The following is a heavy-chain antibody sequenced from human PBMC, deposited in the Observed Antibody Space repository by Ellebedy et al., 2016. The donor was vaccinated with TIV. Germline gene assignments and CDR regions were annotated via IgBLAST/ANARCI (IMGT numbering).Heavy chain of an antibody. CDR1: GFTFSSYA. Sequence: GESLKISCAASGFTFSSYAMSWVRQAPGKGLDWVAVISFDGSKNYYADTVKGRFTISRDNSKNTVYLQMNSLRAEDTAVYYCARDSGDSSGPTPDYWGQGTLVTVSS. V-gene: IGHV3-30*03. D-gene: IGHD3-22*01. CDR3: ARDSGDSSGPTPDY. CDR2: ISFDGSKN. J-gene: IGHJ4*02.